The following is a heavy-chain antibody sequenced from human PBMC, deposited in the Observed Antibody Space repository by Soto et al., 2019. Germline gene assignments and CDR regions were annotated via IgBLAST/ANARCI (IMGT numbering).Heavy chain of an antibody. J-gene: IGHJ5*02. Sequence: QVQLVQSGAKVKKPGASVRVSCKASGYSFSTFDIIWVRQAAGQGLEWMGWVNPKSGNTDYAQRFRGRVTMTSNTSISTAYMELSALTSEDTAVYYCARPYRDSTICYTDWFDPWGQGTLVTVSS. CDR1: GYSFSTFD. V-gene: IGHV1-8*01. D-gene: IGHD2-2*02. CDR2: VNPKSGNT. CDR3: ARPYRDSTICYTDWFDP.